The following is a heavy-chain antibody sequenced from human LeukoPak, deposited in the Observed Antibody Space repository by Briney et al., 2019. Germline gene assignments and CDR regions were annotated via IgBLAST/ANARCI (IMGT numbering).Heavy chain of an antibody. CDR3: ARAYYDSSGYYWYGGAFDI. CDR1: GYTFTSYY. J-gene: IGHJ3*02. D-gene: IGHD3-22*01. CDR2: INPSGGST. V-gene: IGHV1-46*03. Sequence: ASVKVSCKASGYTFTSYYMHWVRQAPGQGLEWMGIINPSGGSTSYAQKFQGRVTMTRDTSTSTVYKELSSLRSEDTAVYYCARAYYDSSGYYWYGGAFDIWGQGTMVTVSS.